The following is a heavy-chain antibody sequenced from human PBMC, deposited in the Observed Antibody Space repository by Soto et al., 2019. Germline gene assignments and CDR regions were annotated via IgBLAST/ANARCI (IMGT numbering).Heavy chain of an antibody. V-gene: IGHV4-59*12. CDR1: GGSISSYY. J-gene: IGHJ6*02. CDR2: IYYSGST. Sequence: SETLSLTCTVSGGSISSYYWSWIRQPPGKGLEWIGYIYYSGSTNYNPSLKSRVTISVDRSKNQFSLKLSSVTAADTAVYYCARAHYGDYGYGMDVWGQGTTVTVSS. CDR3: ARAHYGDYGYGMDV. D-gene: IGHD4-17*01.